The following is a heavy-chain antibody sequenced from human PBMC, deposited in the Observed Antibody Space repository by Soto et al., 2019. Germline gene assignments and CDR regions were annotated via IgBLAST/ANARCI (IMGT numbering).Heavy chain of an antibody. CDR1: GFTFSSYG. CDR3: AKDIGYSYGKGYYYGMDV. J-gene: IGHJ6*02. Sequence: PGGSLRLSCAASGFTFSSYGMHWVRQAPGKGLEWVAVISYDGRNKYYADSVKGRFTISRDNSKITLYLQMNSLRAEDTAVYYCAKDIGYSYGKGYYYGMDVWGQGTTVTVSS. CDR2: ISYDGRNK. V-gene: IGHV3-30*18. D-gene: IGHD5-18*01.